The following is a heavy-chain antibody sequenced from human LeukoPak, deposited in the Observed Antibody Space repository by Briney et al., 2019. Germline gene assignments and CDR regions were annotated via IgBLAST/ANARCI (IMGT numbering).Heavy chain of an antibody. V-gene: IGHV3-7*01. J-gene: IGHJ4*02. CDR1: GFTFSSYW. CDR2: IKQDGSEK. D-gene: IGHD3-22*01. CDR3: AKDIIPIRVTMIGY. Sequence: GGSLRLSCAASGFTFSSYWMSWVRQAPGKGLVWVANIKQDGSEKYYVDSVKGRFTISRDNSKNTLYLQMNSLRAEDTAVYYCAKDIIPIRVTMIGYWGQGTLVTVSS.